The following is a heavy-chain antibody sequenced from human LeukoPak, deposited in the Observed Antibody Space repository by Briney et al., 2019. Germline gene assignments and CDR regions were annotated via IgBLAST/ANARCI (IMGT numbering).Heavy chain of an antibody. V-gene: IGHV4-39*01. J-gene: IGHJ4*02. D-gene: IGHD1-26*01. CDR1: GGSISSSSYY. Sequence: SETLSLTCTVSGGSISSSSYYWGWIRQPPGKGLEWIGSIYYSGSTYYNPSLKSRVTISVDTSKNQFSLKLSSVTAADTAVYYCARQVNRRVVGATPLYFDYWGQGTLVTVSS. CDR2: IYYSGST. CDR3: ARQVNRRVVGATPLYFDY.